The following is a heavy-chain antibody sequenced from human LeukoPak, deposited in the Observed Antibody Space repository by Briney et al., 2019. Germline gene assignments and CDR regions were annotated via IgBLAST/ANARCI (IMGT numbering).Heavy chain of an antibody. V-gene: IGHV1-2*02. D-gene: IGHD5-18*01. CDR1: GYTFTGYY. CDR3: ARARVDTASNKQDYYYYYLDV. CDR2: INPNNGGT. J-gene: IGHJ6*03. Sequence: GASVTVSCKASGYTFTGYYIHWVRQAPGQGLEWMGGINPNNGGTNYEQKIHGRVTMNRNTSIITADMELSRLRSDDTAVYYCARARVDTASNKQDYYYYYLDVWGKGTTVTVSS.